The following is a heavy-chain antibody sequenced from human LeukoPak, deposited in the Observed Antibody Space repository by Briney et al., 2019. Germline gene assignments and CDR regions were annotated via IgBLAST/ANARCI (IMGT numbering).Heavy chain of an antibody. CDR2: ISAYNGNT. D-gene: IGHD3-10*01. V-gene: IGHV1-18*01. Sequence: ASVKVSCKASGYTFTSYGISWVRQAPGQGLEWMGWISAYNGNTNYAQKLQGRVTITTDTSTSTAYMELRSLRSDDKAVYYCARGLFYYGSGSSHDAFDIWGQGTMVTVSS. CDR3: ARGLFYYGSGSSHDAFDI. CDR1: GYTFTSYG. J-gene: IGHJ3*02.